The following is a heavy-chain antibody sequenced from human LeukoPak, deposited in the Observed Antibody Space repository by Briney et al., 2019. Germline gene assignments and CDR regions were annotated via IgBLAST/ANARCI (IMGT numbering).Heavy chain of an antibody. V-gene: IGHV4-34*01. D-gene: IGHD6-19*01. J-gene: IGHJ5*02. CDR2: INHSGST. Sequence: SETLSLTCAVYGGSFSGYYWSWIRQPPGKGLEWIGEINHSGSTNYNPSLKSRVTISVDTSKNQFSLKLSSVTAADTAVYYCARGEDPYRSGWYNWFDPWGQGTLVTVSS. CDR1: GGSFSGYY. CDR3: ARGEDPYRSGWYNWFDP.